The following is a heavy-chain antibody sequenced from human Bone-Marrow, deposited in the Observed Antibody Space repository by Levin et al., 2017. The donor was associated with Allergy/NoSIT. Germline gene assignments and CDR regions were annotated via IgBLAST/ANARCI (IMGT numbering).Heavy chain of an antibody. CDR2: ISSSSSYI. J-gene: IGHJ5*02. D-gene: IGHD6-6*01. Sequence: LSLTCAASGFTFSSYSMNWVRQAPGKGLEWVSSISSSSSYIYYADSVKGRFTISRDNAKNSLYLQMNSLRAEDTAVYYCARDRGAGSSSWGQGTLVTVSS. V-gene: IGHV3-21*01. CDR3: ARDRGAGSSS. CDR1: GFTFSSYS.